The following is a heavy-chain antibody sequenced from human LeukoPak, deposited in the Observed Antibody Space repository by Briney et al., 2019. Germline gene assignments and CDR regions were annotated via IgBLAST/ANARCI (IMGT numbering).Heavy chain of an antibody. J-gene: IGHJ6*03. CDR1: GYTFTGHY. CDR2: INPNSGGT. V-gene: IGHV1-2*02. CDR3: ATGTAAVGRYYYYYMDV. D-gene: IGHD6-13*01. Sequence: ASVKVSCKASGYTFTGHYMHWVRQAPGQGLEWMGWINPNSGGTNYAQKFQGRVTMTWDTSISTAYMELSRLRSDDTAVYYCATGTAAVGRYYYYYMDVWGKGTTVTISS.